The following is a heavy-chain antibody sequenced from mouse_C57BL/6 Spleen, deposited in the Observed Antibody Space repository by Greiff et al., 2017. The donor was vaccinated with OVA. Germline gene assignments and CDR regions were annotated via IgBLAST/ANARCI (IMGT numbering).Heavy chain of an antibody. CDR3: ARWTLHYAIDY. CDR1: GYTFTSYW. Sequence: QVQLQQPGAELVMPGASVKLSCKASGYTFTSYWMHWVKQRPGQGLEWIGEIDPSDSYTNSNQKFKGKSTLTVDKSSSTAYMQLSSLTSEDSAVYYCARWTLHYAIDYWGQGTSVTVSS. J-gene: IGHJ4*01. V-gene: IGHV1-69*01. CDR2: IDPSDSYT.